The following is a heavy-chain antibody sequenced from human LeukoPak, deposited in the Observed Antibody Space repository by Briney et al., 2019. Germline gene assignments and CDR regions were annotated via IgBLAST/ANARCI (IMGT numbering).Heavy chain of an antibody. J-gene: IGHJ4*02. CDR2: ISRSGSTI. CDR3: AREVCTDGDCYTGFDY. V-gene: IGHV3-48*04. D-gene: IGHD2-21*02. CDR1: GFTFSNYG. Sequence: GGSLRLSCAASGFTFSNYGMSWVRQAPGKGLEWISYISRSGSTIYYADSVKGRFTISRDNAKNSLYLQMNSLRAEDTAVYYCAREVCTDGDCYTGFDYWGQGTLVTVSS.